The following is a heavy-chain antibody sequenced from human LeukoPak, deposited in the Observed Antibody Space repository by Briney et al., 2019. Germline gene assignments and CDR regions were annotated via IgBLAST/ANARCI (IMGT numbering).Heavy chain of an antibody. D-gene: IGHD3-10*01. CDR2: ISSSGSTI. CDR1: GFTFSDYY. Sequence: GGSLRLSCAASGFTFSDYYMSWIRQAPGKGLEWVSYISSSGSTIYYADSVKGRFTISRDNAKNSLYLQMNSLRAEDTAVYYCAKLWFGEPDAFDIWGQGTMVTVSS. CDR3: AKLWFGEPDAFDI. J-gene: IGHJ3*02. V-gene: IGHV3-11*04.